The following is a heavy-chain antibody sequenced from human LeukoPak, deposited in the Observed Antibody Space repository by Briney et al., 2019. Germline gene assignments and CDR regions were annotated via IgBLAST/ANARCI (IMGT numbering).Heavy chain of an antibody. CDR1: GFAVSSNY. CDR2: IYSGGST. J-gene: IGHJ4*02. CDR3: ARGIGYYYDSSGYYRAG. Sequence: GGSLRLSCAASGFAVSSNYMSWVRQAPGKGLEWVSVIYSGGSTYYADSVKGRFTISRDNSKNTLYLQMNSLRAEDTAVYYCARGIGYYYDSSGYYRAGWGQGTLVTVSS. V-gene: IGHV3-66*01. D-gene: IGHD3-22*01.